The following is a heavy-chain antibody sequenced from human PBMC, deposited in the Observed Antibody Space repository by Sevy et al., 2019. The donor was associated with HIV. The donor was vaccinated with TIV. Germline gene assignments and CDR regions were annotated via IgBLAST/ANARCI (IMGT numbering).Heavy chain of an antibody. V-gene: IGHV3-23*01. Sequence: GGSLRLSCAASGFTFSNYAMSWVRQAPGKGLEWVSRIRGGGDKTYYAASVRGRFTIYRDNSKNTLYLKMNSLRAEDSAVYYCAKDDRKDSSGYYDFWGQGTLVTVSS. CDR2: IRGGGDKT. CDR1: GFTFSNYA. J-gene: IGHJ4*02. CDR3: AKDDRKDSSGYYDF. D-gene: IGHD3-22*01.